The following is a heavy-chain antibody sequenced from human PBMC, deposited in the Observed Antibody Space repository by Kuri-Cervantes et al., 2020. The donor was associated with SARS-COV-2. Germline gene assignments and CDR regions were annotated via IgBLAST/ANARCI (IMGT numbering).Heavy chain of an antibody. CDR3: ARNSYYDFWSGHARGSNAHGAWYWFDP. V-gene: IGHV1-18*01. CDR2: ISAYNGNT. D-gene: IGHD3-3*01. J-gene: IGHJ5*02. Sequence: ASVKVSCKASGYTFTSYGISWVRQAPGQGLEWMGWISAYNGNTNYAQKLQGRVTMTTDTSTSTAYMELRSLRSDDTAVYYCARNSYYDFWSGHARGSNAHGAWYWFDPWGQGTLVTVSS. CDR1: GYTFTSYG.